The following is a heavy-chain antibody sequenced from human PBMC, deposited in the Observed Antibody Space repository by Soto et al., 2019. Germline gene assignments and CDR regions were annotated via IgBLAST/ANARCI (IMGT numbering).Heavy chain of an antibody. Sequence: GGSLRLSCEASGFTFRNYDMHWVRQGTGKGLEWVSGISASGDPDYADSVKGRFTISRDNSKNTLYLQMNSLRAEDTAVYYCARDLVVKGRNYYYYGMDVWGQGTTVTVSS. V-gene: IGHV3-13*05. CDR3: ARDLVVKGRNYYYYGMDV. CDR1: GFTFRNYD. J-gene: IGHJ6*02. CDR2: ISASGDP. D-gene: IGHD2-2*01.